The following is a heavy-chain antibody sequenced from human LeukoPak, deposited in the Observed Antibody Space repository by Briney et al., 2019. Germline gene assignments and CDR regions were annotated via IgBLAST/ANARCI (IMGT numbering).Heavy chain of an antibody. CDR1: GYTFTGYY. D-gene: IGHD1-26*01. CDR2: INPNSGGT. CDR3: ARAKVGATAGFDY. J-gene: IGHJ4*02. V-gene: IGHV1-2*02. Sequence: GSSVKVSCKASGYTFTGYYMHWVRQAPGQGLEWMGWINPNSGGTNYAQKLQGRVTMTRDTSISTAYMELSRLRSDDTAVYYCARAKVGATAGFDYWGQGTLVTVSS.